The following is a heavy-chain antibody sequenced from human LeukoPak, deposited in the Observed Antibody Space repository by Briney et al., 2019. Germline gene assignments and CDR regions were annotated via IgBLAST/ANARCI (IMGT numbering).Heavy chain of an antibody. D-gene: IGHD5-24*01. CDR3: AKVGDGYNYSPPGH. CDR2: IRYDGSKK. V-gene: IGHV3-30*02. Sequence: GGSLRLSCAASGFTFSSYGMHWVRQAPGKGLEWVTFIRYDGSKKFYAESVKGRFTISRDNSKNTLYLQMNSLRTEDTAMYYCAKVGDGYNYSPPGHWGQGSLVTVSS. J-gene: IGHJ4*02. CDR1: GFTFSSYG.